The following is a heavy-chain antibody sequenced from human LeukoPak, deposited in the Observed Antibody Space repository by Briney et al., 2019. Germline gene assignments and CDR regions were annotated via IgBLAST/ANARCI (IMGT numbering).Heavy chain of an antibody. CDR3: ARDTHFLRYFDRLVGPPAFDI. Sequence: GRSLRLSCAASGFTFSSYAMHWVRQAPDKGLEWVAVISYDGSNKYYADSVKGRFTISRDNSKNTLYLQMNSLRAEDTAVYYCARDTHFLRYFDRLVGPPAFDIWGQGTMVTVSS. CDR1: GFTFSSYA. J-gene: IGHJ3*02. D-gene: IGHD3-9*01. V-gene: IGHV3-30*04. CDR2: ISYDGSNK.